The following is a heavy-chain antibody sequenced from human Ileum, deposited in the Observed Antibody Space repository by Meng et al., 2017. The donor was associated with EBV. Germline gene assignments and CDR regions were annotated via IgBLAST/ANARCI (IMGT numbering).Heavy chain of an antibody. V-gene: IGHV7-4-1*02. CDR1: GYSSNKFG. J-gene: IGHJ4*02. D-gene: IGHD2-15*01. Sequence: RLLQSVSDFKNPGASCKFSGKASGYSSNKFGINWVRQAPGQGLEWVGWINTKTGDPRYAQGFTGRFVFSLDTSVSTAYLQISSLKPEDTAVYYCVRDGRSINLLDYWGQGTLVTVSS. CDR2: INTKTGDP. CDR3: VRDGRSINLLDY.